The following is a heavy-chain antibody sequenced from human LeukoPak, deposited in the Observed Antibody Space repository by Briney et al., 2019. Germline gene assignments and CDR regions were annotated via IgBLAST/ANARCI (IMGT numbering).Heavy chain of an antibody. CDR2: INAGNGNT. Sequence: ASVKVSCKASGYTFTSYAMHWVRQAPGQRLEWMGWINAGNGNTKYSQKFQGRVTITRDTSASTAYMELSSLRSEDTAVYYCARDNGYSGSNPDAFDIWGQGIMVTVSS. V-gene: IGHV1-3*01. J-gene: IGHJ3*02. CDR1: GYTFTSYA. D-gene: IGHD1-26*01. CDR3: ARDNGYSGSNPDAFDI.